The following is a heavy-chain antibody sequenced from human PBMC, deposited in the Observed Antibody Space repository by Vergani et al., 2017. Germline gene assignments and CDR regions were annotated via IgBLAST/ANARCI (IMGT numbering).Heavy chain of an antibody. D-gene: IGHD6-13*01. J-gene: IGHJ6*03. CDR2: IYPSGSA. Sequence: QVQLQQWGAGVVKPSGTLSLTCAVFGESFSSFYWSWIRQPPGKGLEWIGHIYPSGSANYNPSLKSRVTISVDTSKNQFSLKLSSVTAADTAVYYCARGQRAAAAPADYYYMDVWGKGTTVTVSS. CDR3: ARGQRAAAAPADYYYMDV. V-gene: IGHV4-34*02. CDR1: GESFSSFY.